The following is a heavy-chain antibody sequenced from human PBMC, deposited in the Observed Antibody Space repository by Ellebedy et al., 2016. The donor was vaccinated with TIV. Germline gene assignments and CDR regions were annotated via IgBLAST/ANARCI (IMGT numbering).Heavy chain of an antibody. J-gene: IGHJ4*01. CDR1: GYNFTGYY. CDR2: INPQNGGT. Sequence: GESLKISCKTSGYNFTGYYLHWVRQAPGQGPEWMGWINPQNGGTIYQQKFHGRVTVTRDTSIATVSMELNSLTFEDTAVYYCARGYSDFSGYYSGLGHWGQGTLVIVS. CDR3: ARGYSDFSGYYSGLGH. D-gene: IGHD3-22*01. V-gene: IGHV1-2*02.